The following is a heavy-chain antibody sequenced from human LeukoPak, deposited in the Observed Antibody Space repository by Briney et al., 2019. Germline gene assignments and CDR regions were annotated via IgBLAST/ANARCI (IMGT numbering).Heavy chain of an antibody. CDR3: AREKQSGGTPFDY. D-gene: IGHD1-26*01. CDR2: VADDEKTI. CDR1: GFTFTGHS. Sequence: GGSLRLSCVASGFTFTGHSMHWVRQAPGKGLEWVAVVADDEKTIFYADSLKGRFTVSRDNSKNTVYLQMNNLRDEDTAVYYCAREKQSGGTPFDYWGQGSLVTVSS. V-gene: IGHV3-30*04. J-gene: IGHJ4*02.